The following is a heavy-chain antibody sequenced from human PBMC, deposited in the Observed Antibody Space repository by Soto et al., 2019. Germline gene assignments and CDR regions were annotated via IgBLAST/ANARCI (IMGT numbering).Heavy chain of an antibody. CDR1: GGSISRYS. D-gene: IGHD6-6*01. V-gene: IGHV4-59*01. CDR3: ERGLTSIAAPPDY. Sequence: SETLSLTCTVSGGSISRYSWTWIRQPPGKGLEWIGYIYYSGSTNYNPSLKSRVTISVDTSKNQFSPKLSSVTAADTAVYYCERGLTSIAAPPDYWGQGTLVTVS. J-gene: IGHJ4*02. CDR2: IYYSGST.